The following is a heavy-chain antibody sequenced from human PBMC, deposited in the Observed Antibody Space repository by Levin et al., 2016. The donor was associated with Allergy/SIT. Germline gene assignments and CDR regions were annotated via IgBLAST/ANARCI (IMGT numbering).Heavy chain of an antibody. CDR3: AHKWELFTPGAFDI. Sequence: SGPTLVKPTQTLTLTCTFSGFSLSTSGVGVGWIRQPPGKALEWLALIYWDDDKRYSPSLKSRLTITKDTSKNQVVLTMTNMDPVDTATYYCAHKWELFTPGAFDIWGQGTMVTVSS. CDR2: IYWDDDK. D-gene: IGHD1-26*01. V-gene: IGHV2-5*02. CDR1: GFSLSTSGVG. J-gene: IGHJ3*02.